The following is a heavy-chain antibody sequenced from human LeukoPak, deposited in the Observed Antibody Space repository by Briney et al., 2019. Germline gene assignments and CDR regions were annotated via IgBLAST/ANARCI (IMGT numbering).Heavy chain of an antibody. D-gene: IGHD4-23*01. CDR2: IYHSGAT. CDR1: GGSISSYY. Sequence: SETLSLTCTVSGGSISSYYWNWIRQPPGKGLEWIGYIYHSGATNYNPSLKSRVTISVDTSKNQFSLKLSFVTAADTAVYYCARRLGGNPFDYWGQGTLVTVSS. CDR3: ARRLGGNPFDY. J-gene: IGHJ4*02. V-gene: IGHV4-4*08.